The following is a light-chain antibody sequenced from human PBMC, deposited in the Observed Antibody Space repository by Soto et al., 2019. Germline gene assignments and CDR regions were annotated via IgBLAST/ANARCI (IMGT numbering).Light chain of an antibody. CDR2: WAS. CDR1: QSVLYSSNNRNY. J-gene: IGKJ1*01. CDR3: QQYYSTPWT. V-gene: IGKV4-1*01. Sequence: DIVMTQSPDSLAVCLGERATINYKSSQSVLYSSNNRNYLAWYQQKPGQPPKLLIYWASARESGVPDRFSGSGSGTDFTLTISSLQTEDVAVYYCQQYYSTPWTFGQGTKVEIK.